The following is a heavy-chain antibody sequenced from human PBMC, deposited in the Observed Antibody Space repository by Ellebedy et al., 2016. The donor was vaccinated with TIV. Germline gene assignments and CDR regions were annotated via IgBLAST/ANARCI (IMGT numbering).Heavy chain of an antibody. CDR2: INPNSGGT. Sequence: AASVKVSCKASGYTFTGYYMHWVRQAPGQGLEWMGWINPNSGGTNYAQKFQGRVTMTRDTSISTAYMELSSLRSEDTAVYYCAKGIVVEPTYYFDYWGQGTLVTVSS. V-gene: IGHV1-2*02. J-gene: IGHJ4*02. CDR1: GYTFTGYY. D-gene: IGHD2-15*01. CDR3: AKGIVVEPTYYFDY.